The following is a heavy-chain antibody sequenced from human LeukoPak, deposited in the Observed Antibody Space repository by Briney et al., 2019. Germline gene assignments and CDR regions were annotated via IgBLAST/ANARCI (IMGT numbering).Heavy chain of an antibody. Sequence: GSLRLSCAASGFTFSSYSMNWVRQAPGKGLEWVSSISSSSSYIYYADSVKGRFTISRDNAKNSLYLQMNSLRAEDTAVYYCARGPSTVTHTKFDYWGQGTLVTVSS. CDR3: ARGPSTVTHTKFDY. V-gene: IGHV3-21*01. CDR1: GFTFSSYS. CDR2: ISSSSSYI. J-gene: IGHJ4*02. D-gene: IGHD4-17*01.